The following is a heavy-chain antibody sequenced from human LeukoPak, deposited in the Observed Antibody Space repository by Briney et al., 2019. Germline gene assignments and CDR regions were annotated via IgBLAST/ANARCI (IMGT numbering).Heavy chain of an antibody. J-gene: IGHJ4*02. Sequence: ASVKVSCKVSGYTLTELSMHWVRQAPGKGLEWMGGFDPEDGETIYAQKFQGRVTMTTDTSTSTAYMELRSLRSDDTAVYYCARVNTMVRGVIMFSDYWGQGTLVTVSS. D-gene: IGHD3-10*01. CDR3: ARVNTMVRGVIMFSDY. V-gene: IGHV1-24*01. CDR1: GYTLTELS. CDR2: FDPEDGET.